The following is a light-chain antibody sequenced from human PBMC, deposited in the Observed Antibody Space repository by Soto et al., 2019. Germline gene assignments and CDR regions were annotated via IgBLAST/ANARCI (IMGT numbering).Light chain of an antibody. V-gene: IGLV2-14*01. Sequence: QSALTQPASVSGSPGQSITISCTGTSSDVGGYNYVSWYQQHPGKAPKLMIYDVSNRPSGVSNRFSGSKSGNTASLTISGLQAEDEADYYCSSYRISSTVVFGGGTQLTVL. CDR2: DVS. CDR1: SSDVGGYNY. J-gene: IGLJ2*01. CDR3: SSYRISSTVV.